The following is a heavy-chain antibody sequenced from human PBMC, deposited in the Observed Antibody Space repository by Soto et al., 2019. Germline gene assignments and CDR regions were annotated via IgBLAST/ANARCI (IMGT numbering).Heavy chain of an antibody. J-gene: IGHJ4*02. CDR1: GYTFTGYY. V-gene: IGHV1-2*02. D-gene: IGHD1-26*01. CDR2: INPNSGGT. CDR3: ASGPVGATTYFDY. Sequence: ASVKVSCKASGYTFTGYYMHWVRQAPGQGLEWMGWINPNSGGTNYAQKLQGRVTMTRDTSISTAYMELSRLRSDDTAVYYCASGPVGATTYFDYCGQGTLVTVS.